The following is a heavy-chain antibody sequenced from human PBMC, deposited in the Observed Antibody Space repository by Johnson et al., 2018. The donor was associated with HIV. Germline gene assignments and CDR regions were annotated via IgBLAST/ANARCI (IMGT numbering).Heavy chain of an antibody. CDR2: IYSGGST. CDR1: GFTVSSNY. V-gene: IGHV3-53*01. CDR3: AKAGKYSSHRDDGFDV. J-gene: IGHJ3*01. D-gene: IGHD6-6*01. Sequence: VQLVESGGGLIQPGGSLRLSCAASGFTVSSNYMSWVRQAPGKGLEWVSLIYSGGSTYYADSVKGRFTISRDNSKNTLYLQMKSLRAEDTAVYYCAKAGKYSSHRDDGFDVWGQGTMVTVSS.